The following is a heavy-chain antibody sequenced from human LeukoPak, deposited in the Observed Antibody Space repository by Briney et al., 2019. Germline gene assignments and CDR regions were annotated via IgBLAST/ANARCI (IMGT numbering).Heavy chain of an antibody. V-gene: IGHV3-23*01. D-gene: IGHD3-10*01. CDR2: ISGSGGST. J-gene: IGHJ4*02. CDR1: GFTFSSYA. CDR3: AKSLYGYGSGSYDY. Sequence: GGSLRLSCAASGFTFSSYAMSWVRQAPGKGLEWVSAISGSGGSTYYADSVKGRFTISRDNSKNTLYLQMNSLRAEDTAVYYRAKSLYGYGSGSYDYWGQGTLVTVSS.